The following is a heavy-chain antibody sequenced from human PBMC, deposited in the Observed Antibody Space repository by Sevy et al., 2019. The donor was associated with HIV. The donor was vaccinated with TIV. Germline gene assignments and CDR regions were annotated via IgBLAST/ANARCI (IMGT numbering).Heavy chain of an antibody. D-gene: IGHD3-22*01. V-gene: IGHV3-23*01. J-gene: IGHJ4*02. CDR1: GFTFSSYA. CDR3: AKELPYDSSGYYFD. CDR2: ISGSGGST. Sequence: AGSLRLSCAASGFTFSSYAMSWVRQAPGKGLEWVSAISGSGGSTYYEDSVKGRFTISRDNSKNTLYLQMNSLRAEDTAVYYCAKELPYDSSGYYFDWGQGTLVTVSS.